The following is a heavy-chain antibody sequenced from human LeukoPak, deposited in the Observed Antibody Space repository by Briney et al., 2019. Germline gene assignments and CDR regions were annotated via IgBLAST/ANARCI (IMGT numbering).Heavy chain of an antibody. CDR1: GFTFRSYA. CDR2: ISGSDGST. Sequence: GGSLRLSCAASGFTFRSYAMSWVRQAPGKGLEWVSSISGSDGSTNYADSVKGRFTISRDNSKNTLSLQMNSLRAEDTAVYYCAKDLAGAYCTSTSCYGPYYNYGMDVWGQGTTVTVSS. CDR3: AKDLAGAYCTSTSCYGPYYNYGMDV. V-gene: IGHV3-23*01. J-gene: IGHJ6*02. D-gene: IGHD2-2*01.